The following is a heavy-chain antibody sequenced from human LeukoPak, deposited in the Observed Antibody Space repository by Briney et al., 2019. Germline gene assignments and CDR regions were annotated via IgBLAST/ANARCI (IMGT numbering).Heavy chain of an antibody. CDR2: ISGGGSST. Sequence: GGSLRLSCAASGFTFSSYAMSWVRQAPGKGLEWVSTISGGGSSTYYADSVKGRFTISRDNSKNTLYLQMNSLRAEDTAIYYCAKAILPATILSFNDYWGQGTLSPSPQ. V-gene: IGHV3-23*01. J-gene: IGHJ4*02. CDR3: AKAILPATILSFNDY. D-gene: IGHD2-2*02. CDR1: GFTFSSYA.